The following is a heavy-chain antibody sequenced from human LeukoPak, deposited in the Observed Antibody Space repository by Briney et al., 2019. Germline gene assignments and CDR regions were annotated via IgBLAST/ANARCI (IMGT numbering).Heavy chain of an antibody. CDR3: ARGTDSSGYYSI. D-gene: IGHD3-22*01. CDR1: GFTFSSYS. J-gene: IGHJ4*02. Sequence: PGGSLRLSCAASGFTFSSYSMNWVRQAPGKGLEWVSSISSSSSYIYYADSVKGRFTISRDNAKNSLYLQMNSLRAEDTAVYYCARGTDSSGYYSIWGQGTLVTVSS. V-gene: IGHV3-21*01. CDR2: ISSSSSYI.